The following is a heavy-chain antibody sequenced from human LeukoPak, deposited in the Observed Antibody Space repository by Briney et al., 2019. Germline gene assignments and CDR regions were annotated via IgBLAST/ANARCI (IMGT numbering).Heavy chain of an antibody. CDR1: GFTFSSYW. V-gene: IGHV3-7*01. J-gene: IGHJ6*03. Sequence: GGSLRLSCAASGFTFSSYWMSWVRQAPGKGLEWVANIKQDGSEKYYVDSVKGRFTISRDNAKNSLYLQMNSLRAEGTAVYYCARGHYYYYMDVWGKGTTVTISS. CDR2: IKQDGSEK. CDR3: ARGHYYYYMDV.